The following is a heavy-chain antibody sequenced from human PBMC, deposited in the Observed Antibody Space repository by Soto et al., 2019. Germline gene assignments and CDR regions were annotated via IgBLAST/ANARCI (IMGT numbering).Heavy chain of an antibody. D-gene: IGHD3-3*01. CDR1: GFSLTTSGVG. V-gene: IGHV2-5*02. CDR3: AHRVLRTVFGLVTTTAIYFDF. J-gene: IGHJ4*02. Sequence: QITLNASGTTVVRPTETLTLTCRFSGFSLTTSGVGVGWIRQSPGKAPEWLALIYWDDDKRYSASLKSRLTITKDTSKNQVVLTVSDLDPTDTATYYCAHRVLRTVFGLVTTTAIYFDFWGQGTPVAVSS. CDR2: IYWDDDK.